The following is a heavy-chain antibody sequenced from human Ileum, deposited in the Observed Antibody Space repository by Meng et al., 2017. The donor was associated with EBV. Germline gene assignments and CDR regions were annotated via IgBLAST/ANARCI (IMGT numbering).Heavy chain of an antibody. CDR2: INESGST. J-gene: IGHJ4*02. CDR1: GGSFRGNY. D-gene: IGHD3-3*01. V-gene: IGHV4-34*01. Sequence: QRQLQTWGEGRLKPSETLSITCADYGGSFRGNYWSWIRQSPGKRLEWIGEINESGSTNYNPSLKSRVTILMDTSKNQFSLKLTSVTAADAAVYYCRNAFCSAAAGCSDYWGQGTLVTVSS. CDR3: RNAFCSAAAGCSDY.